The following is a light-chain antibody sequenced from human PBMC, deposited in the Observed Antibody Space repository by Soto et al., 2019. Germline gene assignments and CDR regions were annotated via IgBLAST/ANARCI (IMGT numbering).Light chain of an antibody. V-gene: IGKV3-15*01. Sequence: EIVMTQSPATLSVSPGERATLSCRASQNISSNLAWYQQKPGQAPRVLIDGASTRATGIPARFSGSGYGTEFTLTISSLLSEDFAVYYCQQYNNWLWTFGQGTKVEIK. CDR3: QQYNNWLWT. CDR2: GAS. J-gene: IGKJ1*01. CDR1: QNISSN.